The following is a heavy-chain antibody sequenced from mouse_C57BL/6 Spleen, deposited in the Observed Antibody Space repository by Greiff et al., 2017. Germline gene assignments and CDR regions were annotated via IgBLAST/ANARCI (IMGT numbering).Heavy chain of an antibody. J-gene: IGHJ4*01. D-gene: IGHD3-2*02. CDR3: AREGQLRPPYAMDY. CDR2: IDPNSGGT. Sequence: VQLQQPGAELVKPGASVKLSCKASGYTFTSYWMHWVKQRPGRGLEWIGRIDPNSGGTKYNEKFKSKATLTVDKPSSTAYMQLSSLTSEDPAVYYCAREGQLRPPYAMDYWGQGTSVTVSS. CDR1: GYTFTSYW. V-gene: IGHV1-72*01.